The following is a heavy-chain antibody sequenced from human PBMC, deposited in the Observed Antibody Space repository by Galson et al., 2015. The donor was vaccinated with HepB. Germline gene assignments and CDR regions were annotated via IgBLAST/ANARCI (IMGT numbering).Heavy chain of an antibody. D-gene: IGHD3-16*01. CDR2: INGRGSTR. J-gene: IGHJ5*02. V-gene: IGHV3-23*01. CDR3: VKEGSWFGGDWFDP. CDR1: GFIFRHHA. Sequence: SLRLSCAGSGFIFRHHAMAWIRQAPGKGLEWVSGINGRGSTRSYSDAVKGRFSISRVNSKDTVFLQMDNLRAEDTAVYYCVKEGSWFGGDWFDPWGQGALATVS.